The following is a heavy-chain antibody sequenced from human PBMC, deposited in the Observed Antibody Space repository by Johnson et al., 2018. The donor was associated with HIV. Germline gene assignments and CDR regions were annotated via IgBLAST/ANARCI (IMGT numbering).Heavy chain of an antibody. CDR2: IKSKTDGGTT. Sequence: VQLVESGGGVVQPERSLRLSCAASGFTFSSYAMHWVRQAPGKGLEWVGRIKSKTDGGTTDYAAPVKGRFTISRDDSKHTLYLQMNSLRAEDTAVYYCARGTTVASAFDIWGQGTMVTVSS. J-gene: IGHJ3*02. CDR3: ARGTTVASAFDI. D-gene: IGHD1-1*01. CDR1: GFTFSSYA. V-gene: IGHV3-15*01.